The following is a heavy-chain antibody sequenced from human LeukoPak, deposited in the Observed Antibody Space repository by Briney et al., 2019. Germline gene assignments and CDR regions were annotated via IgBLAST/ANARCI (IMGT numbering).Heavy chain of an antibody. Sequence: SETLSLTCAVYGGSFSGYYWSWIRQPPGKGLEWIGEINHSGSTNYNPSLKSRVTISVDTSKNQFSLKLGSVTAADTAVYYCARGGRGDFWSGYSPNDYWGQGTLVTVSS. D-gene: IGHD3-3*01. V-gene: IGHV4-34*01. J-gene: IGHJ4*02. CDR3: ARGGRGDFWSGYSPNDY. CDR1: GGSFSGYY. CDR2: INHSGST.